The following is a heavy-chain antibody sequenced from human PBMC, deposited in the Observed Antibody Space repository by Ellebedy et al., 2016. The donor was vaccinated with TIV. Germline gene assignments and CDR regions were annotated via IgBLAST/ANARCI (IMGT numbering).Heavy chain of an antibody. Sequence: SETLSLXXTVSGGSISNYFWTWIRQPPGKGLEWIGSVYYSGSTNSNPSLKSRVTISVDTSKNEFSLKLNSVTAADTAVYYCARDRSGGYYWFDPWGQGTLVTVSS. V-gene: IGHV4-59*01. J-gene: IGHJ5*02. D-gene: IGHD3-22*01. CDR1: GGSISNYF. CDR2: VYYSGST. CDR3: ARDRSGGYYWFDP.